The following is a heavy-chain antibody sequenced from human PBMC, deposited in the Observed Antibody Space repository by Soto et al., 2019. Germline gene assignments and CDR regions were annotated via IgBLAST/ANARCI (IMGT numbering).Heavy chain of an antibody. Sequence: QVQLVQSGAEVKKPGSSVKVSCKASGGTFSNYAISWVRQAPGQGLEWMGGIIPIFGTTNYAQRFQGRVTITVDESTSTAYMELSSLRSEDTAVYYCARVSSSWYKDYFDYWGQGTLVTVSS. CDR3: ARVSSSWYKDYFDY. V-gene: IGHV1-69*12. D-gene: IGHD6-13*01. CDR2: IIPIFGTT. J-gene: IGHJ4*02. CDR1: GGTFSNYA.